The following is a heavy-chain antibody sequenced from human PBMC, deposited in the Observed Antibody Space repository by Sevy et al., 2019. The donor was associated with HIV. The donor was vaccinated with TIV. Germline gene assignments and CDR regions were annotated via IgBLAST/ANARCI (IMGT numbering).Heavy chain of an antibody. CDR3: ARGHRYYDSSGDYGY. Sequence: SETLSLTCAVYGGSFSGYYWSWIRQPPGKGLEWIGEINHSGSTNYNPSPRSRVTISVDTSKNQFSLKLSSVTAADAAVYYCARGHRYYDSSGDYGYWGQGTLVTVSS. J-gene: IGHJ4*02. CDR1: GGSFSGYY. V-gene: IGHV4-34*01. D-gene: IGHD3-22*01. CDR2: INHSGST.